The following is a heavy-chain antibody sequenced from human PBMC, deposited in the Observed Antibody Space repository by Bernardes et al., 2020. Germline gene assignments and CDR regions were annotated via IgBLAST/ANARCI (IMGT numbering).Heavy chain of an antibody. J-gene: IGHJ6*02. CDR3: ARKRSPILYWWCMLRDYYGMDV. V-gene: IGHV4-34*01. D-gene: IGHD2-8*02. CDR2: INHSGST. Sequence: SETLSLTCAVYGGSFSGYYWSWIRQPPGKGLEWIGEINHSGSTNYNPSLKSRVTISVDTSKNQFSLKLSSVTAADTAVYYCARKRSPILYWWCMLRDYYGMDVWGQGTTVTVSS. CDR1: GGSFSGYY.